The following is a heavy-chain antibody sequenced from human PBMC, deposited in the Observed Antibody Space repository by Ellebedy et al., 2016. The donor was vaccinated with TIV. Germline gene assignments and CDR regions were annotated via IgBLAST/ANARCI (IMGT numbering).Heavy chain of an antibody. J-gene: IGHJ6*02. Sequence: SETLSLTXTVSGGSISSGDYYWSWIRQPPGKGLEWIGYIYYSGSTNYNPSLKSRVTISVDTSKNQFSLKLSSVTAADTAVYYCARDEDYGDSSGYYGMDVWGQGTTVTVSS. CDR1: GGSISSGDYY. CDR3: ARDEDYGDSSGYYGMDV. CDR2: IYYSGST. D-gene: IGHD4-17*01. V-gene: IGHV4-30-4*01.